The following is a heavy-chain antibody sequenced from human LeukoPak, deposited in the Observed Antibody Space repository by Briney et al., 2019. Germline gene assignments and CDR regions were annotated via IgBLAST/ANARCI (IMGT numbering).Heavy chain of an antibody. CDR3: ARRILTSYYYGSGSYRDGMDV. V-gene: IGHV4-34*01. D-gene: IGHD3-10*01. Sequence: ETLSLTCAVYGGSFSGYYWSWIRQPPGKGLEWIGEINHSGSTNYNPSLKSRVTISVDTSKNQFSLKLSSVTAADTAVYYCARRILTSYYYGSGSYRDGMDVWGQGTTVTVSS. J-gene: IGHJ6*02. CDR2: INHSGST. CDR1: GGSFSGYY.